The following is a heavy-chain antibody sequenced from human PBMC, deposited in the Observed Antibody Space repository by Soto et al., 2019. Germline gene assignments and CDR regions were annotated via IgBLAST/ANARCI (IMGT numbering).Heavy chain of an antibody. V-gene: IGHV4-59*01. CDR1: GGSISNYY. CDR2: IYYSGST. CDR3: ARRDGDAFDM. Sequence: KPSETLSLTCTISGGSISNYYWSWIRQPPGKGLEWIGYIYYSGSTNYNPSLKSRVTISVDTPKNQFSLKLSSVTAADTAVYYCARRDGDAFDMWGQGTMVTVSS. J-gene: IGHJ3*02.